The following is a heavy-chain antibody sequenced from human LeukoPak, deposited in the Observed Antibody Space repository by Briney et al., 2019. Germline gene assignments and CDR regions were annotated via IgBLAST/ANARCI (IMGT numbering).Heavy chain of an antibody. V-gene: IGHV3-15*07. CDR1: GFIFSNNW. Sequence: GGSLRLSCAASGFIFSNNWMNWVRQGPGKGLEWVGRIKRQTDGGTTDHAGPVKDRFTISRDDSKNMLFLHMNSLKIEDTGLYYCTTGGEVGAIRTGAHWGQGTLVIVSS. J-gene: IGHJ4*02. D-gene: IGHD1-26*01. CDR3: TTGGEVGAIRTGAH. CDR2: IKRQTDGGTT.